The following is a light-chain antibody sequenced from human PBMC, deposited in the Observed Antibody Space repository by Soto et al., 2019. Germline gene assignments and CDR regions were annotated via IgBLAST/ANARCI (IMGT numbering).Light chain of an antibody. V-gene: IGKV1-5*01. CDR3: QQFNSL. CDR2: DAS. CDR1: QSISSW. Sequence: DIEMTQSPSSLSASVGDRVTITCRASQSISSWLAWYQQKPGKAPKFLIYDASNLESGVPSRFSGSGSGTEFSLTISSLQPDDFGTYYCQQFNSLFGQGTRLEIK. J-gene: IGKJ5*01.